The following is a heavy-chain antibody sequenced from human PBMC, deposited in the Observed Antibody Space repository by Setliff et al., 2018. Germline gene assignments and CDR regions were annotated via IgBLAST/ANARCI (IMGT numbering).Heavy chain of an antibody. V-gene: IGHV3-21*01. CDR3: ARGPLVGTTEYYLGY. CDR1: GFTFSIYS. J-gene: IGHJ4*02. Sequence: PGGSLRLSCATSGFTFSIYSMNWVRQAPGKGLEWVSPITSSSTYISYADSLRGRFTISRDNAKNSLYLQMNSLRAEDTAVYYCARGPLVGTTEYYLGYWGQGTLVTVSS. D-gene: IGHD1-26*01. CDR2: ITSSSTYI.